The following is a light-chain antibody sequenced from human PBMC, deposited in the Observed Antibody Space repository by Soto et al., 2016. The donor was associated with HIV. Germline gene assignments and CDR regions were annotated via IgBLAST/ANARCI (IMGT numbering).Light chain of an antibody. Sequence: SSELTQDPFVSVALGQTVRISCQGDSLRTYYANWYQQKPGQAPILVIFGKDNRPSGIPDRFSGSSSGNTASLTITGAQADDKADYYCNSRDSSGNHLVLFGGGTELTVL. J-gene: IGLJ2*01. V-gene: IGLV3-19*01. CDR3: NSRDSSGNHLVL. CDR1: SLRTYY. CDR2: GKD.